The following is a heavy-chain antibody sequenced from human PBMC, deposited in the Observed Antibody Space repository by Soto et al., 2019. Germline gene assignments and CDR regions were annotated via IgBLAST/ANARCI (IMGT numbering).Heavy chain of an antibody. J-gene: IGHJ4*02. CDR3: ARGPAGEYGH. CDR1: GGSVSHYY. V-gene: IGHV4-59*02. D-gene: IGHD4-17*01. Sequence: SETLSLTCNVSGGSVSHYYWSWIRQAPGKGLEWIGYIHYRGVINYNPSLKSRVTMSVDPSKNQFSLNLRSVTTADTAVYFCARGPAGEYGHWGQGSLVTVS. CDR2: IHYRGVI.